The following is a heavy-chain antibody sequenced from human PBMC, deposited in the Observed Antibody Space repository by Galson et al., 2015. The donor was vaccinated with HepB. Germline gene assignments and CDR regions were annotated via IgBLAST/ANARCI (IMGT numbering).Heavy chain of an antibody. J-gene: IGHJ4*02. CDR1: GGSFSGYY. Sequence: ETLSLTCAVYGGSFSGYYWSWIRQPPGKGLEWIGEINHSGSTNYNPSLKSRVTISVDTSKNQFSLKLSSVTAADTAVYYCASVHYDFWSGNYFDYWGQGTLVTVSS. CDR3: ASVHYDFWSGNYFDY. D-gene: IGHD3-3*01. CDR2: INHSGST. V-gene: IGHV4-34*01.